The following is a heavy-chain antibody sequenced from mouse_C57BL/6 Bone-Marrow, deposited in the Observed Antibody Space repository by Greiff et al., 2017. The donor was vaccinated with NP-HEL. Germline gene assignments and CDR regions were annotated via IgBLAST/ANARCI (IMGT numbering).Heavy chain of an antibody. CDR2: IDPENGDT. J-gene: IGHJ3*01. CDR3: TTDSSGYVAY. Sequence: VQLKQSGAELVRPGASVKLSCTASGFNIKDDYMHWVKQRPEQGLEWIGWIDPENGDTEYASKFQGKATITADTSSNTAYLQLSSLTSEDTAVYYCTTDSSGYVAYWGQGTLVTVSA. CDR1: GFNIKDDY. V-gene: IGHV14-4*01. D-gene: IGHD3-2*02.